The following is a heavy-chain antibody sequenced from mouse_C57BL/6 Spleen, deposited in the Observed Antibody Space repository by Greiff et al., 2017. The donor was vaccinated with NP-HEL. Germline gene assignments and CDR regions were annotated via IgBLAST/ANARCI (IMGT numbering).Heavy chain of an antibody. J-gene: IGHJ4*01. V-gene: IGHV5-15*01. CDR1: GFTFSDYG. CDR3: ARKSTVRAMDY. D-gene: IGHD1-1*01. CDR2: ISNLAYSI. Sequence: EVMLVESGGGLVQPGGSLKLSCAASGFTFSDYGMAWVRQAPRKGPAWVAFISNLAYSIYYADTVTGRFTISRENAKNTLYLEMSSLRSEDTAMYYCARKSTVRAMDYWGQGTSVTVSS.